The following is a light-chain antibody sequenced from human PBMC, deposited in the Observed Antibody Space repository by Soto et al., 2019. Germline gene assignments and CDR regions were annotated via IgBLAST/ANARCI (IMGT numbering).Light chain of an antibody. Sequence: DIVMTQSPDSLAVSLGERATINCKSSQSVLYSSNNKNYLAWYQQKSGQPPKLLIYWASTRESGVPDRFSGGGSGTDLSHTSSSLQAEDAAVYYCQQYYGTPWTFGQGTKVEI. J-gene: IGKJ1*01. CDR3: QQYYGTPWT. V-gene: IGKV4-1*01. CDR2: WAS. CDR1: QSVLYSSNNKNY.